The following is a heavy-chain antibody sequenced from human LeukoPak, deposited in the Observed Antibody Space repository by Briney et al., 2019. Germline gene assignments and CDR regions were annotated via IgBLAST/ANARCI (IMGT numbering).Heavy chain of an antibody. Sequence: SETLSLTCAVYGGSFSGYYWSWIRQPPGKGLEWIGEIDHSGSTNYNPSLKSRVTISVDTSKNQFSLKLSSVTAADTAVYYCARRQLAAGGRGYFFDYWGQGTLVTVSS. CDR1: GGSFSGYY. CDR3: ARRQLAAGGRGYFFDY. D-gene: IGHD6-13*01. CDR2: IDHSGST. V-gene: IGHV4-34*01. J-gene: IGHJ4*02.